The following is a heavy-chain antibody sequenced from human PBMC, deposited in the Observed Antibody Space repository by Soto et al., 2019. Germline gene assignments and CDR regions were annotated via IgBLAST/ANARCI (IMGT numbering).Heavy chain of an antibody. CDR3: AKHHYSGYFELIYFDY. CDR1: GFTFSSYA. J-gene: IGHJ4*02. D-gene: IGHD2-21*01. Sequence: GGSLRLSCAASGFTFSSYAMSWVRQAPGKGLEWVSAISGSGGSTYYADSVKGRFTISRDNSKNTLFLQMNSLRAEDTAVYSCAKHHYSGYFELIYFDYWGQGTLVTVSS. V-gene: IGHV3-23*01. CDR2: ISGSGGST.